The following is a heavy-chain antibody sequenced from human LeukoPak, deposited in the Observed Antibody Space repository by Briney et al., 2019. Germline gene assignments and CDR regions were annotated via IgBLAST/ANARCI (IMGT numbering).Heavy chain of an antibody. CDR2: MHSNGRT. Sequence: SETLSLTCTVSGGSITSHHWSWIRQAPGKGLEWVGHMHSNGRTNYKSSLQSRVTISLDTSRNQFSLKMTSVTAADTAVYFCAGETIMIFGVGLGYFDLWGRGTLVTLSS. J-gene: IGHJ2*01. D-gene: IGHD3-3*01. CDR3: AGETIMIFGVGLGYFDL. CDR1: GGSITSHH. V-gene: IGHV4-59*11.